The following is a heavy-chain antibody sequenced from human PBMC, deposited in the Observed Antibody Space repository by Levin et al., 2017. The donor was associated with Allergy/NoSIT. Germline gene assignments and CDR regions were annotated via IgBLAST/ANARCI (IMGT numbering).Heavy chain of an antibody. D-gene: IGHD6-19*01. J-gene: IGHJ5*02. CDR3: ARVHAVTGPGHNWFDP. CDR2: INPNSGGT. V-gene: IGHV1-2*02. Sequence: GESLKISCKASGYTFTDYYVHWVRQAPGQGLEWMGWINPNSGGTNYAQKFQGRITMTRDTSISTAYMELSRLRSDDTAVYYCARVHAVTGPGHNWFDPWGQGTRVTVSS. CDR1: GYTFTDYY.